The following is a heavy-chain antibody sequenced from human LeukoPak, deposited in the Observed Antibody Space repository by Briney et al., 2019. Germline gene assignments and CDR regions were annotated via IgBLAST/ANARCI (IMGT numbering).Heavy chain of an antibody. CDR2: ISSSSSTI. Sequence: SGGSLRLSCAASGFTFSSYSMNWVRQAPGKGLEWVSYISSSSSTIYYADSVKGRFTIPRDNAKNSLYLQMNSLRAEDTAVYYCARDGRAVMFDYWGQGTLVTVSS. J-gene: IGHJ4*02. CDR3: ARDGRAVMFDY. V-gene: IGHV3-48*01. D-gene: IGHD2-21*01. CDR1: GFTFSSYS.